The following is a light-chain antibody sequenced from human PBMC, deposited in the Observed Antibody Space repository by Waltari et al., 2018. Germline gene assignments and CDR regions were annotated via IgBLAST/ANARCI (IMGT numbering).Light chain of an antibody. J-gene: IGKJ4*01. CDR1: ESISTA. V-gene: IGKV1-39*01. Sequence: DIQMTQSPSSLSASVGDRVTITCRASESISTALSWYLQKPGKAPKLLIYAASILQDGVPSRFRGSGSGTDFTLTITNLRPEDFATYFCHQSYRAPQTFGGGTRLELK. CDR3: HQSYRAPQT. CDR2: AAS.